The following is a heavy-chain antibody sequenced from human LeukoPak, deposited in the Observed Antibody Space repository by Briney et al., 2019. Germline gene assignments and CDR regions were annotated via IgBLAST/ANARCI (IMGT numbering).Heavy chain of an antibody. V-gene: IGHV4-39*01. J-gene: IGHJ5*02. CDR3: ARTENYIPEDCFDP. D-gene: IGHD5-24*01. Sequence: SETLSLTGTVSGGSISSYCWGWIRQPPGKGLEWIGSICYSGSTFYNSSLKSRVTLSVDTSKNQFSLKLSSVTAADTALYYCARTENYIPEDCFDPWGQGTLVTVSS. CDR2: ICYSGST. CDR1: GGSISSYC.